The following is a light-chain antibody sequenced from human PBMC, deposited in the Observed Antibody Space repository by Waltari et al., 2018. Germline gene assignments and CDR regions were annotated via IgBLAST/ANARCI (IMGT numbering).Light chain of an antibody. J-gene: IGKJ2*01. Sequence: EIVLRQSPATLSVSAGETVTLSCRASQSVGTNLAWYQHTPGQAPRLLIYAASTRATGVPGRFTGSGSATEFTLTIYNLQSEDFALFYCQQYKTWPYAFGQGTKIEMK. CDR1: QSVGTN. V-gene: IGKV3-15*01. CDR2: AAS. CDR3: QQYKTWPYA.